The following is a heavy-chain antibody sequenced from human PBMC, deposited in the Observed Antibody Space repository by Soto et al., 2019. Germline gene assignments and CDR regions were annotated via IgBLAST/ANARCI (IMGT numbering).Heavy chain of an antibody. Sequence: QVQLVESGGGVVQPGRSLRLSCAASGFTFSSYAMHWVRQTPGKGLEWVAVISYDGSNKYYADSVKGRFTISRDNSKNTLYLQMNSLRAEDTALYYCARDGGDCLPPYPFDYWGQGTLVTVSS. CDR3: ARDGGDCLPPYPFDY. J-gene: IGHJ4*02. CDR1: GFTFSSYA. V-gene: IGHV3-30-3*01. D-gene: IGHD2-21*02. CDR2: ISYDGSNK.